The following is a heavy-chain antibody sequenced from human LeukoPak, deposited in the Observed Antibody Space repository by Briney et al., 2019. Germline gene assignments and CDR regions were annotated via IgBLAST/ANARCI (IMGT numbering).Heavy chain of an antibody. J-gene: IGHJ4*02. CDR1: GGSFSGYY. Sequence: SETLSLTCAVYGGSFSGYYWSWIRQPPGKGLEWIGETNHSGSTNYNPSLKSRVTMSVDTSKNQFPLKLSSVTAADTAVYYCARATVDSSGYYYVFHFDYWGQGTLVTVSS. V-gene: IGHV4-34*01. CDR3: ARATVDSSGYYYVFHFDY. CDR2: TNHSGST. D-gene: IGHD3-22*01.